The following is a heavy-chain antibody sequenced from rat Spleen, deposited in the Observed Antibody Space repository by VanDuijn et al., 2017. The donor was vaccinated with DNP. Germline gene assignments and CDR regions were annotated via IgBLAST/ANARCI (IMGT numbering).Heavy chain of an antibody. D-gene: IGHD1-5*01. V-gene: IGHV3-1*01. CDR2: ISYSGGT. J-gene: IGHJ3*01. CDR1: DYSITNNY. Sequence: EVQLQESGPGLVKPSQSLSLTCSVTDYSITNNYWGWIRKFPGNKMEWMGYISYSGGTSYNPSLKSRISITRDTSKNQFFLHLNSVTTEDTATYYCARWVRYFDSWGQGTLVTVSS. CDR3: ARWVRYFDS.